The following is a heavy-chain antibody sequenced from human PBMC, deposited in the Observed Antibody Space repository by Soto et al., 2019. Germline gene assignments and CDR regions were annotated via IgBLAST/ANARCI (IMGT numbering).Heavy chain of an antibody. Sequence: SETLSLTCTVSGGSISNYYWSWIRQPPGRGLEWIGYIYYSGSTNYNPSLKSRVTISVDTSKNQFSLKLSSVTAADTAVYYCARAGLGDGSDYWGQGTLVTVSS. CDR3: ARAGLGDGSDY. CDR1: GGSISNYY. J-gene: IGHJ4*02. CDR2: IYYSGST. D-gene: IGHD1-26*01. V-gene: IGHV4-59*01.